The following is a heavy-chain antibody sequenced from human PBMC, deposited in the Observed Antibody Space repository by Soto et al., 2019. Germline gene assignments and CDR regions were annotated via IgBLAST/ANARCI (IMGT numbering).Heavy chain of an antibody. J-gene: IGHJ3*02. CDR2: IYHSGST. D-gene: IGHD3-22*01. V-gene: IGHV4-4*02. CDR3: AREDYYDSSGEAFDI. CDR1: GGSISSSNW. Sequence: QVQLQESGPGLVKPSGTLSLTCAVSGGSISSSNWWSWVRQPPGQGLEWIGEIYHSGSTNYNPSLKSRVTISVDKSKNQFSLKLSSVTAADTAVYYCAREDYYDSSGEAFDIWGQGTMVTVSS.